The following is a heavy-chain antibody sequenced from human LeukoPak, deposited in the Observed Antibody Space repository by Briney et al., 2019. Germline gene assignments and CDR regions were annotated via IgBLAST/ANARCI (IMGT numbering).Heavy chain of an antibody. CDR1: GFTFSSYR. D-gene: IGHD4-17*01. CDR3: VRLNTVTPFDY. V-gene: IGHV3-74*01. J-gene: IGHJ4*02. Sequence: PGGSLRLSCAASGFTFSSYRMHWVRQVPGKGLVWVSRINSDGSSRDYADSVKGRFTISRDNAKNTVYLQMNSLRAEDTAVYYCVRLNTVTPFDYWGQGTLVTVSS. CDR2: INSDGSSR.